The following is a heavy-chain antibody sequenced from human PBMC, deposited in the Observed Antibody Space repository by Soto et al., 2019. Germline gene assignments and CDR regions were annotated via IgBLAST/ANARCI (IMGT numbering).Heavy chain of an antibody. V-gene: IGHV1-24*01. D-gene: IGHD2-2*02. CDR1: GYTLTELS. J-gene: IGHJ6*02. Sequence: AASVKVSCKVSGYTLTELSMHWVGQAPGKGLEWMGGFDPEDGETIYAQKFQGRVTMTEDTSTDTAYMELSSPRSEDTAVYYCATIIRSIVVVPAAIAEYYYYGMDVWGQGTTVTVSS. CDR2: FDPEDGET. CDR3: ATIIRSIVVVPAAIAEYYYYGMDV.